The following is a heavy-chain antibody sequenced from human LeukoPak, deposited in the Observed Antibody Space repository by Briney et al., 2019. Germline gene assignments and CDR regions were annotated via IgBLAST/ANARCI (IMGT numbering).Heavy chain of an antibody. V-gene: IGHV3-21*01. CDR2: ISGSSSYI. CDR3: AAITGERNYDFWSGPAFDI. D-gene: IGHD3-3*01. Sequence: GGSLRLSCAASGFTFSTYNMNWVRQAPGKWLEWVSSISGSSSYIYYADSVKGRFTISRDNAKNSLSLQMNSLRAEDTAMYYCAAITGERNYDFWSGPAFDIWGQGTMVTVSS. CDR1: GFTFSTYN. J-gene: IGHJ3*02.